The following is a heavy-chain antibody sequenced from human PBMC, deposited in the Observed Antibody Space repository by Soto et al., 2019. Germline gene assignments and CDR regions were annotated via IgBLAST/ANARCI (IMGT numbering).Heavy chain of an antibody. V-gene: IGHV2-5*01. J-gene: IGHJ4*02. CDR2: IYWNDDK. CDR1: GFSLSTSGVG. D-gene: IGHD5-18*01. CDR3: ALLDTAMVTFDY. Sequence: QITLKESGPTLVKPRQTLTLTCTFSGFSLSTSGVGVGWIRQPPGKALEWLALIYWNDDKRYSPSLKSRLTITKDTSKNQVVLTMTNMDPVDTATYYYALLDTAMVTFDYWGQGTLVTVSS.